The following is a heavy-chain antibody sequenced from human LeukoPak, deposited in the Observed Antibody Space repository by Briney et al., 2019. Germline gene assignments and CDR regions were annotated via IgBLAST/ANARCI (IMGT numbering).Heavy chain of an antibody. CDR3: AKDERPSTVVRPLGY. Sequence: GGSLRLSCAASGFTFSSYSMNWVRQAPGRGLEWVSAISGSGGSTYYADSAKGRFTISRDNSKNTLYLQMNSLRAEDTAVYYCAKDERPSTVVRPLGYWGQGTLVTVSS. J-gene: IGHJ4*02. D-gene: IGHD4-23*01. CDR2: ISGSGGST. CDR1: GFTFSSYS. V-gene: IGHV3-23*01.